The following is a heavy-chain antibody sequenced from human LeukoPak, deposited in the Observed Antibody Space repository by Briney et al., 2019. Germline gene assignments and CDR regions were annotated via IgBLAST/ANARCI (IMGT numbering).Heavy chain of an antibody. CDR2: IIPILGTA. V-gene: IGHV1-69*10. D-gene: IGHD6-6*01. CDR1: GGTFSSYA. Sequence: ASVKVSCKASGGTFSSYAISWVRQAPGQGLEWMGGIIPILGTANYAQKFQGRVTITADKSTSTAYMELSSLRSDDTAVYYCARVGLYSSSSAYYFDYWGQGTLVTVSS. J-gene: IGHJ4*02. CDR3: ARVGLYSSSSAYYFDY.